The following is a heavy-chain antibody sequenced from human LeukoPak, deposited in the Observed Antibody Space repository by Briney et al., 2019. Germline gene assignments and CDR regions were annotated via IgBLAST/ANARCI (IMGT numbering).Heavy chain of an antibody. J-gene: IGHJ5*02. CDR1: GYTFTGYY. CDR2: INPNSGGT. D-gene: IGHD1-26*01. CDR3: ARVVEEGPIVGATNWFDP. Sequence: ASMKVSCKASGYTFTGYYMHWVRQAPGQGLEWMGWINPNSGGTNYAQKFQGRVTMTRDTSISTAYMELSRLRSDDTAVYYCARVVEEGPIVGATNWFDPWGQGTLVTVSS. V-gene: IGHV1-2*02.